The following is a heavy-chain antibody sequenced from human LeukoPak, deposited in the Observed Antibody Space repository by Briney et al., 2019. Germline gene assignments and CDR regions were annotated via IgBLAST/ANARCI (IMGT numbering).Heavy chain of an antibody. CDR2: INPNSGGT. J-gene: IGHJ4*02. Sequence: ASVKVSCKASGYTFTGYYMYWVRQAPGQGLEWMGRINPNSGGTNYAQKFQGRVTMTRDTSISTAYMELSRLRSDDTAVYYFARDSYSGGSSHLYWGQGPWSPSPQ. D-gene: IGHD1-26*01. CDR3: ARDSYSGGSSHLY. CDR1: GYTFTGYY. V-gene: IGHV1-2*06.